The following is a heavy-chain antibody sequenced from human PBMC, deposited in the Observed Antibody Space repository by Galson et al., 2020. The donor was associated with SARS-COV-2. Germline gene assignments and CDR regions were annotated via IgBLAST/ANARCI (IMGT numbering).Heavy chain of an antibody. CDR2: ISSSGHYT. CDR1: GFTFSDYY. D-gene: IGHD3-9*01. Sequence: AGGSLRLSCAASGFTFSDYYLSWFRLSPGKGLEWVSYISSSGHYTNYADSVKGRFTVSRDNAGNSLYLQMTSLRPDDTAVYYCARDTTGYHDYWGQGTLVTVSS. V-gene: IGHV3-11*05. J-gene: IGHJ4*02. CDR3: ARDTTGYHDY.